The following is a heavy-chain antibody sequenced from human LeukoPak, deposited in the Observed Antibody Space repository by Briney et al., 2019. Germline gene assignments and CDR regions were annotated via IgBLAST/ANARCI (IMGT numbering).Heavy chain of an antibody. Sequence: GGSLRLSCAASGFTFSDYGMHWVRQAPGKGLEWVAVISHDGNTKYYTDSVKGRFTISRDNSKNTLYLQMNSLRAEDTAVYHCAKSGCSSTNCYLNFWGRGTLVIVSS. CDR1: GFTFSDYG. V-gene: IGHV3-30*18. J-gene: IGHJ4*02. D-gene: IGHD2-2*01. CDR2: ISHDGNTK. CDR3: AKSGCSSTNCYLNF.